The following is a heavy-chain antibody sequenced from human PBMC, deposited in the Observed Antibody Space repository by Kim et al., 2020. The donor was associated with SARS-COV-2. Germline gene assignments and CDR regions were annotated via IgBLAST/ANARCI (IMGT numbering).Heavy chain of an antibody. D-gene: IGHD1-20*01. CDR2: IYPGDSDT. CDR1: GYSFTSYW. V-gene: IGHV5-51*01. CDR3: ARLSNNWNLFYYYYGMDV. Sequence: GESLKISCKGSGYSFTSYWIGWVRQMPGKGLEWMGIIYPGDSDTRYSPSFQGQVTISADKSISTAYLQWSSLKASDTAMYYCARLSNNWNLFYYYYGMDVWGQGTTVTVSS. J-gene: IGHJ6*02.